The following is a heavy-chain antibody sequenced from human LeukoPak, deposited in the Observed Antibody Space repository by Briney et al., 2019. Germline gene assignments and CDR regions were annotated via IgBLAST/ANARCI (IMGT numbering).Heavy chain of an antibody. J-gene: IGHJ4*02. Sequence: GGSLRLSCAASGFTFSSYSLNWVRQAPGKELEWVSGISWNSGSIGYADSVKGRFTISRDNAKNSLYLQMNSLRAEVFFFKHKTAYDILTGSHYWGQGTLVTVSS. CDR3: TAYDILTGSHY. V-gene: IGHV3-9*01. CDR1: GFTFSSYS. D-gene: IGHD3-9*01. CDR2: ISWNSGSI.